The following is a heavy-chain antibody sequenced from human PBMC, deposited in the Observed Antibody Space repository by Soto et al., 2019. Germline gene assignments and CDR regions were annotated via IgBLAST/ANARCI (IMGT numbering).Heavy chain of an antibody. CDR2: ISGSGGST. CDR3: AKGAGVCSGGSCYSYYFEY. D-gene: IGHD2-15*01. CDR1: GFTFSSYA. Sequence: GGSLRLSCAASGFTFSSYAMSWVRQAPGKGLEWVSAISGSGGSTYYADSVKGRFTISRDNSKNTLYLQMNSLRAEDTAVYYCAKGAGVCSGGSCYSYYFEYWGQGTLVTVSS. V-gene: IGHV3-23*01. J-gene: IGHJ4*02.